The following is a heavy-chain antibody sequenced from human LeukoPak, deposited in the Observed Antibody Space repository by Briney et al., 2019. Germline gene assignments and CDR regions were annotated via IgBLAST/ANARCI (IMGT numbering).Heavy chain of an antibody. CDR1: GFTFNNYA. Sequence: GGSLRLSCAASGFTFNNYAMHWVRQAPGKGLEWVAVISYDGRNKYYADSVKGRFTISRDNSKNTLYLQMNRLRAEDTAVYYCANQAPGGTVAFDIWGQGTMVTVSS. CDR2: ISYDGRNK. J-gene: IGHJ3*02. CDR3: ANQAPGGTVAFDI. V-gene: IGHV3-30*04. D-gene: IGHD1-1*01.